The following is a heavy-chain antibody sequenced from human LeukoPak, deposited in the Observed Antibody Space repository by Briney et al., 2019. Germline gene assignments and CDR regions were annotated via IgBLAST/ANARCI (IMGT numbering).Heavy chain of an antibody. CDR3: AKDLQATMVRGVSDAFDI. D-gene: IGHD3-10*01. V-gene: IGHV3-30*18. CDR1: GFTFSSYG. Sequence: GGALRLSCAASGFTFSSYGMHWVRQAPGKGLEWVAVISYDGSNKYYADSVKGRFTISRDNSKNTLYLQMNSLRAEDTAVYYCAKDLQATMVRGVSDAFDIWGQGTMVTVSS. J-gene: IGHJ3*02. CDR2: ISYDGSNK.